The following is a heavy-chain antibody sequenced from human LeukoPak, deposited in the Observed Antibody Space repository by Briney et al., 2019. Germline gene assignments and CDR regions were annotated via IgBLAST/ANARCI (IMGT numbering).Heavy chain of an antibody. V-gene: IGHV3-30*18. J-gene: IGHJ6*03. CDR3: AKTYGGSYYMNYYYYMDV. CDR2: ISYDGSNK. Sequence: GGSLRLSCAASGFTFSSYGMHWVRQAPGKGLEWVAVISYDGSNKYYADSVKGRFTISRDNSKNTLYLQMNSLRAEDTAVYYCAKTYGGSYYMNYYYYMDVWGKGTTVTVSS. CDR1: GFTFSSYG. D-gene: IGHD1-26*01.